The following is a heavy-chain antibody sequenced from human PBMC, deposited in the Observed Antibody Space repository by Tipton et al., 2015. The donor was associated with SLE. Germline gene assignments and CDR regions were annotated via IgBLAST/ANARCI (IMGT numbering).Heavy chain of an antibody. CDR3: ATFSTSWYSHPFDI. CDR1: GYTFTSHA. V-gene: IGHV1-18*01. J-gene: IGHJ3*02. D-gene: IGHD6-13*01. Sequence: QLVQSGAEVKKPGASVKVSCKASGYTFTSHAINWVRQAPGQGLEWMGGISTSTGNTDYAQKFQDRVTMTSDTSTSTAYVELRSLRSDDTAVYYCATFSTSWYSHPFDIWGQGTMVTVSS. CDR2: ISTSTGNT.